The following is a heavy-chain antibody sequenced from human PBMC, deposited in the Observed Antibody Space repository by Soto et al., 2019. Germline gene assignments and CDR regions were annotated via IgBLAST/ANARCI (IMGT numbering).Heavy chain of an antibody. D-gene: IGHD3-9*01. V-gene: IGHV1-69*13. CDR3: ARVPVLRYFDWTRGCMDV. J-gene: IGHJ6*02. CDR2: IIPIFGTA. Sequence: SVKVSCKASAGTFSSYAISWVRQAPGQGLEWMGGIIPIFGTANYAQKFQGRVTITADESTSTAYMEVSSLRSEDTAVYYCARVPVLRYFDWTRGCMDVWGQGTTVTVSS. CDR1: AGTFSSYA.